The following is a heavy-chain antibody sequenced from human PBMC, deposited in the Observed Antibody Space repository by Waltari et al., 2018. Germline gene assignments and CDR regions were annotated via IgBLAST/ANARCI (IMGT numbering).Heavy chain of an antibody. CDR1: GFTVSSNY. Sequence: EVQLVESGGGLIQPGGSLRLSCAASGFTVSSNYMSWVRQAPGKGLEWVSVIYSGGSKYYADSVKGRFTISRDNSKNTLYLQMNSLRAEDTAVYYCARASGYSSSWVDYWGQGTLVTVSS. D-gene: IGHD6-13*01. V-gene: IGHV3-53*01. CDR2: IYSGGSK. CDR3: ARASGYSSSWVDY. J-gene: IGHJ4*02.